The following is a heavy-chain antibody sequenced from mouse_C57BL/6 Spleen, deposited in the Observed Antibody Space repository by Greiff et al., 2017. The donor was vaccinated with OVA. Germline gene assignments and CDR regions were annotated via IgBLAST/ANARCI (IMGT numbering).Heavy chain of an antibody. CDR1: GFNFKDYY. J-gene: IGHJ3*01. Sequence: VQLQQSGAELVRPGASVKLSCTASGFNFKDYYMHWVKQRPEQGLEWIGRIDPEGGGTEYAPKFQGKATMTGDTSSNTAYLQLSRLPSEDTAVSSGTSEDYYDEAWFAYWGQGTLVTVSA. D-gene: IGHD1-1*01. V-gene: IGHV14-1*01. CDR2: IDPEGGGT. CDR3: TSEDYYDEAWFAY.